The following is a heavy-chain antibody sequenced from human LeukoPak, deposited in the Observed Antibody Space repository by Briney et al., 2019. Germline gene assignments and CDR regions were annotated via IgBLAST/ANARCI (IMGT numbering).Heavy chain of an antibody. J-gene: IGHJ4*02. Sequence: PGRSLRLSCAASGFTFSSYAMHWVRQAPGKGLEWVAVISYDGSNKYYADSVKGRFTISRDNSKNTLYLQMNSLRAEDTAVYYCARVAGASYSSGWGLGDYRGQGTLVTVSS. D-gene: IGHD6-19*01. CDR1: GFTFSSYA. CDR3: ARVAGASYSSGWGLGDY. V-gene: IGHV3-30*04. CDR2: ISYDGSNK.